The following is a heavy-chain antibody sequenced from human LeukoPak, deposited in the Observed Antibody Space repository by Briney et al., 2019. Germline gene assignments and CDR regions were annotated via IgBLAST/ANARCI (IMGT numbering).Heavy chain of an antibody. CDR2: IYYSGNT. V-gene: IGHV4-59*01. CDR1: GGSISSYY. J-gene: IGHJ4*02. CDR3: ARQYSSSWSHFDY. D-gene: IGHD6-13*01. Sequence: PSETLSLTCTVSGGSISSYYWSWIRQPPGKGLEWIGYIYYSGNTNYNPSLKSRVTISVDTSKNQFSLKLSSVTAADTAVYYCARQYSSSWSHFDYWGQGTLVTVSS.